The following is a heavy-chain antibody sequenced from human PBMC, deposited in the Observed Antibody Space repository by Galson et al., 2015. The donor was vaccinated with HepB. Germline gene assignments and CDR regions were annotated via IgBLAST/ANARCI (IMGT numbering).Heavy chain of an antibody. CDR1: GYTFTNYG. D-gene: IGHD6-13*01. J-gene: IGHJ3*02. CDR2: ISAYNGNT. V-gene: IGHV1-18*01. Sequence: SVKVSCKASGYTFTNYGISWVRQAPGQGLEWMGWISAYNGNTHYAQKLQGRVTMTTDTSTSTAYMDLRSLTSDDTAVFYCARDRSPYGSSWYDTGAFDIWGQGTVVTVSS. CDR3: ARDRSPYGSSWYDTGAFDI.